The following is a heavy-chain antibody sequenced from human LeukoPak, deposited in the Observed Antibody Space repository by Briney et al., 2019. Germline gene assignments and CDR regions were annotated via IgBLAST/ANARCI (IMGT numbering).Heavy chain of an antibody. CDR1: GFTFGSYA. V-gene: IGHV3-23*01. D-gene: IGHD6-19*01. CDR2: ISGSGGTT. CDR3: VKKISSGWSVDAFDI. Sequence: PGGSLRLSCAASGFTFGSYAMTWVRQASGKRLEWVSAISGSGGTTYYADSVKGRFTISRDNSKNTLFLQMSSLRAEDTGIYYCVKKISSGWSVDAFDIWGHGTMVTVPS. J-gene: IGHJ3*02.